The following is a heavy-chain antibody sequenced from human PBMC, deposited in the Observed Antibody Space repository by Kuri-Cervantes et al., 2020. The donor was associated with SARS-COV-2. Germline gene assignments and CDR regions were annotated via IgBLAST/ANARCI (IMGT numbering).Heavy chain of an antibody. CDR2: IYYSGSS. CDR1: GGSISSSSYY. Sequence: ESLKISCTVSGGSISSSSYYWGWIRQPRGKGLEWIGSIYYSGSSHYNPSFKSRVTMSVDTSKNQFSLKLSSVTAADTAVYYCASQRFLEWLPLGAFDVWGQGTMVTVSS. D-gene: IGHD3-3*01. CDR3: ASQRFLEWLPLGAFDV. J-gene: IGHJ3*01. V-gene: IGHV4-39*01.